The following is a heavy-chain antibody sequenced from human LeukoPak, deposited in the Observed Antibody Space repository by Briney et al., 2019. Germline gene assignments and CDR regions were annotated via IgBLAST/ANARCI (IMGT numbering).Heavy chain of an antibody. D-gene: IGHD3-9*01. V-gene: IGHV4-59*01. CDR1: GGSINSYY. J-gene: IGHJ3*02. CDR2: IYYSGST. CDR3: ARGGEYYDILTGYQWFYAFDI. Sequence: PSETLSLTCSVSGGSINSYYWSWIRQPPGKGLEWIGQIYYSGSTNYNPSLKSRVTISVDTSKNQFSLKLSSVTAADTAVYYCARGGEYYDILTGYQWFYAFDIWGQGTMVTVSS.